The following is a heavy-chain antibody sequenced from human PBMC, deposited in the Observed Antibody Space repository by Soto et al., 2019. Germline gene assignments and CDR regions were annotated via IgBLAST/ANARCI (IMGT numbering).Heavy chain of an antibody. Sequence: QVQLQESGPGLVKPSETLSLTCAVSGGSISSYYWSWIRQPPGKGLEWIGYIKDSGSTNYNPSLKSRVTMSGDMSKNQFSLKLSSVTAADTAVYYCARDWGSTSDWYFDLWGRGTLVTVSS. D-gene: IGHD7-27*01. CDR1: GGSISSYY. V-gene: IGHV4-59*01. J-gene: IGHJ2*01. CDR2: IKDSGST. CDR3: ARDWGSTSDWYFDL.